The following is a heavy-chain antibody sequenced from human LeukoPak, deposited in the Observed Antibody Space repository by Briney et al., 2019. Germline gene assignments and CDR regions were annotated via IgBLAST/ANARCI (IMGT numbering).Heavy chain of an antibody. V-gene: IGHV3-33*06. CDR3: AKQSGARANFDY. CDR1: GFIFNNHV. Sequence: GGSLRLSCGASGFIFNNHVMHWVRQAPGKGLEWVAMMWFDGTNEYYVKSVKGRFTISRDNSKNTLYLRMDSLRAEDTAVYYCAKQSGARANFDYWGRGTLVTVSS. D-gene: IGHD3-10*01. J-gene: IGHJ4*02. CDR2: MWFDGTNE.